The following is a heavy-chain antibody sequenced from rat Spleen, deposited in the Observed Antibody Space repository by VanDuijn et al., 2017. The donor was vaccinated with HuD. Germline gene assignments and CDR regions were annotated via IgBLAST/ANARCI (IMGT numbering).Heavy chain of an antibody. CDR2: MRFDGDT. J-gene: IGHJ3*01. CDR3: TREYNDGSSLGGWFVS. CDR1: GFSLSGNI. V-gene: IGHV2S30*01. Sequence: QVQLRESGPGLVQSSQTLSLTCNVSGFSLSGNIVHWVRQPPGKGLEWMGRMRFDGDTRYNSVLKSRLRISRDTSRNQVFLELSSLQTDDTGIYYCTREYNDGSSLGGWFVSWGQGTLVTVSS. D-gene: IGHD1-12*02.